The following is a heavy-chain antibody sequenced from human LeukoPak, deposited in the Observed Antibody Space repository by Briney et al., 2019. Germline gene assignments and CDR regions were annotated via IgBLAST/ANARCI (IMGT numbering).Heavy chain of an antibody. CDR2: IKQDENEK. Sequence: PGGSLRLSCAVSGFTFSTYIMSWVRQAPGKGLEWVARIKQDENEKFSVDSVKGRFTISRDNAKNSLYLQMNSLRAEDTAVYYCARTSVRDGYRYFDYWGQGTLVTVSS. J-gene: IGHJ4*02. CDR1: GFTFSTYI. CDR3: ARTSVRDGYRYFDY. D-gene: IGHD5-24*01. V-gene: IGHV3-7*04.